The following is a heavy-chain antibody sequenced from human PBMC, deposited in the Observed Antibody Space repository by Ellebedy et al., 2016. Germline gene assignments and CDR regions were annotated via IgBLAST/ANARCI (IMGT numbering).Heavy chain of an antibody. CDR3: ARHPLDSSGWYLFADDFDY. V-gene: IGHV4-34*01. Sequence: SETLSLTCAVYGGSFSGYYWSWNRQPPGKGLEWIGSIYYSGTTYYNPSLKSRVAISLDTSKNQFSLKLSSVTAADTAVYYCARHPLDSSGWYLFADDFDYWGQGTLVTVSS. CDR1: GGSFSGYY. D-gene: IGHD6-19*01. J-gene: IGHJ4*02. CDR2: IYYSGTT.